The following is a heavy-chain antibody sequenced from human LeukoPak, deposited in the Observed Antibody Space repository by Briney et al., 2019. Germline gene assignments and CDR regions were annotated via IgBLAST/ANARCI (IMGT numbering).Heavy chain of an antibody. CDR3: AKPRLGYDSSGYYYFDY. V-gene: IGHV3-48*04. CDR1: GFTFSSYS. CDR2: ISSSGSTI. J-gene: IGHJ4*02. Sequence: PGGSLRLSCAASGFTFSSYSMNWVRQAPGKGLEWVSYISSSGSTIYYADSVKGRFTISRDNAKNSLYLQMNSLRAEDTAVYYCAKPRLGYDSSGYYYFDYWGQGTLVTVSS. D-gene: IGHD3-22*01.